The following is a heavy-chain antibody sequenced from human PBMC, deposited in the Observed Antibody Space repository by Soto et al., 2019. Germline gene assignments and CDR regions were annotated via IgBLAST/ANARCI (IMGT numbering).Heavy chain of an antibody. V-gene: IGHV3-23*01. D-gene: IGHD1-20*01. J-gene: IGHJ4*02. Sequence: GGSLRLSCAASGFTFSSYSMNWVRQAPGKGLQWVSGISGSGGGVFYADSVKGRFTISRDNSKDTLFLQMNSLRAEDTAIYYCAKSNNWSPRNDNFDYWGQGTLVTVSS. CDR2: ISGSGGGV. CDR1: GFTFSSYS. CDR3: AKSNNWSPRNDNFDY.